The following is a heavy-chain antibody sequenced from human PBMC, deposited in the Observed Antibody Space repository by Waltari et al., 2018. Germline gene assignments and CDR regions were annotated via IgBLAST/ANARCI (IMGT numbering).Heavy chain of an antibody. J-gene: IGHJ3*02. D-gene: IGHD4-17*01. V-gene: IGHV4-38-2*01. Sequence: QVQLQESGPGLVKPSETLSLTCDVSGYSISSGYYWGWVRQPPGKGLEWIGSIYHSGRAYYNPSLKSRVTISIDTSKDQFSLKLGSVTAADTVMYYCARGSTARAFDIWGQGTMVTVSS. CDR3: ARGSTARAFDI. CDR2: IYHSGRA. CDR1: GYSISSGYY.